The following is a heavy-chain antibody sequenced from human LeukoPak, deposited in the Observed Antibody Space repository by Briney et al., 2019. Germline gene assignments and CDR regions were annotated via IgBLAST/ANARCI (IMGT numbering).Heavy chain of an antibody. J-gene: IGHJ4*02. Sequence: GGSLRLSCAASGFTFSSYGMSWVRQAPGKGLEWVAFIRYDGSKKYYTDSVKARFTISRDNSKNTLYLQMSSLRTEDTAVYYCVKDIKSRSGYDLGDYWGQGTLVTVSS. CDR2: IRYDGSKK. CDR1: GFTFSSYG. V-gene: IGHV3-30*02. D-gene: IGHD5-12*01. CDR3: VKDIKSRSGYDLGDY.